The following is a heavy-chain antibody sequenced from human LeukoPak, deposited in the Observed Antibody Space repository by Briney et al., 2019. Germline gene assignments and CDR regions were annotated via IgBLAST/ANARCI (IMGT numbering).Heavy chain of an antibody. D-gene: IGHD5-24*01. V-gene: IGHV4-39*01. CDR3: ARHPGGLQPHFDY. J-gene: IGHJ4*02. CDR1: GGSISSDSHY. Sequence: KPSETLSLTCTVSGGSISSDSHYWGWIRQPPGKGLEWIGSIYYSGRTYYNPSLKSRVTISVDTSKIQFSLKLSSMTAADTAVYYCARHPGGLQPHFDYWGQGTLVTVSS. CDR2: IYYSGRT.